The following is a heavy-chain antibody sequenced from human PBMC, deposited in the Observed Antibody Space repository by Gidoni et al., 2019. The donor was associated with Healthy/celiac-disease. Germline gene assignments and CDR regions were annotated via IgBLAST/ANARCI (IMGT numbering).Heavy chain of an antibody. D-gene: IGHD6-13*01. CDR1: GYSFTIYR. CDR2: VYPGDSDT. V-gene: IGHV5-51*01. J-gene: IGHJ3*02. CDR3: ARQGGGSSSWDHDAFDI. Sequence: EVQLVQSGAAVTERGEPLKTSCMGSGYSFTIYRIGWVRQMPGRGLGWMGIVYPGDSDTRYSPSFQGQVTISADKSISTAYLQWSSLKASDAAMYYCARQGGGSSSWDHDAFDIWGQGTMVTVSS.